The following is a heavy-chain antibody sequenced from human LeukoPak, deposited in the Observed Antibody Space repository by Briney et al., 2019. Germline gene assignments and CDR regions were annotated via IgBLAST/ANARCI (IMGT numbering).Heavy chain of an antibody. Sequence: GGSLRLSCAASHFTFRDYSMNWVRQAPGKGLEWVSSISSASNYIYYADSVRGRFTISRDNAKNSVYLQMNTLRAEDTAVYYCARLRDYDSWGQGTMVVVSS. V-gene: IGHV3-21*01. CDR3: ARLRDYDS. CDR1: HFTFRDYS. CDR2: ISSASNYI. J-gene: IGHJ4*02.